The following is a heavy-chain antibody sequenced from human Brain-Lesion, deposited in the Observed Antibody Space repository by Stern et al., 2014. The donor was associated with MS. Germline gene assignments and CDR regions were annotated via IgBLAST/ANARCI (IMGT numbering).Heavy chain of an antibody. CDR2: FDPEDGES. D-gene: IGHD6-13*01. V-gene: IGHV1-24*01. CDR3: ATDLQQPLVDTFDI. CDR1: GYTLTELS. Sequence: QVQLVESGAEVKKPGASVKVSCKVSGYTLTELSMHWVRQAPGKGLERMGGFDPEDGESIYEQKFQGRVTMTGDTSTDTAYMELSSLRSEDTAIYYCATDLQQPLVDTFDIWGQGTMVTVSS. J-gene: IGHJ3*02.